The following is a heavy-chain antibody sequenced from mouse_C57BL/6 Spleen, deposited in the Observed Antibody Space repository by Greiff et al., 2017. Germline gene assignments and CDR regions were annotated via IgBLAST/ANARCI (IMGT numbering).Heavy chain of an antibody. D-gene: IGHD2-1*01. Sequence: QVQLQQSGAELVMPGASVKLSCKASGYTFTSYWMHWVKQRPGQGLEWIGDIDPSDSYTNYNQKFKGKSTLTVDKASSTAYMQLISLTSEDSAVYDCARSPSTMVTYDYAMGYWGQGASVTVSS. CDR3: ARSPSTMVTYDYAMGY. V-gene: IGHV1-69*01. CDR2: IDPSDSYT. J-gene: IGHJ4*01. CDR1: GYTFTSYW.